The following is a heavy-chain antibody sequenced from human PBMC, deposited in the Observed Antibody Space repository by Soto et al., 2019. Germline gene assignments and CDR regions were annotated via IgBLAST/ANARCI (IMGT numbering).Heavy chain of an antibody. D-gene: IGHD3-22*01. V-gene: IGHV1-69*13. CDR2: IIPIFGTA. CDR1: GGTFSSYA. Sequence: GASVKVSCKASGGTFSSYAISWVRQAPGQGLEWMGGIIPIFGTANYAQKFQGRVTITADESTSSAYMELSSLRSEDTAVYYCARGSRLGYYYDSSANIKGHLGCWGQGTPVTVSS. CDR3: ARGSRLGYYYDSSANIKGHLGC. J-gene: IGHJ4*02.